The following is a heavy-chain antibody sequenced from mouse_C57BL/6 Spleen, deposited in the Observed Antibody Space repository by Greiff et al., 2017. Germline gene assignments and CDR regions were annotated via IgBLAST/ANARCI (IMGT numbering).Heavy chain of an antibody. J-gene: IGHJ4*01. CDR2: IDPETGGT. V-gene: IGHV1-15*01. CDR3: TRSGYGSSYDAMAY. CDR1: GYTFTDYD. Sequence: VQLQQSGAELVRPGASVTLSCKASGYTFTDYDMHWVKQTPVHGLEWIGAIDPETGGTAYNQKFKGKAILTADKSSSTAYMELRSLTSEDSAVYYCTRSGYGSSYDAMAYWGQGTSVTVSS. D-gene: IGHD1-1*01.